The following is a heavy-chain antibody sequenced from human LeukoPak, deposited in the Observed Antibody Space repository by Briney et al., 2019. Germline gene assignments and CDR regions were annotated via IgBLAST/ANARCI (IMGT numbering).Heavy chain of an antibody. V-gene: IGHV3-7*01. CDR2: IRQDGSEK. D-gene: IGHD6-19*01. J-gene: IGHJ4*02. Sequence: GGSLRLSCAASGFTFINYWMSWVRQAPGKGLEWVANIRQDGSEKLYLDSLKGRFTISRDNAKNSLFLQMNSLRAEDTAVYYCARIGGSVDIGWFFDYWGQGTLVTVSS. CDR3: ARIGGSVDIGWFFDY. CDR1: GFTFINYW.